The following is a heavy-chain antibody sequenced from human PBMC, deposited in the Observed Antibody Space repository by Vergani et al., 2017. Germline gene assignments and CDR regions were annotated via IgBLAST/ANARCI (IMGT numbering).Heavy chain of an antibody. D-gene: IGHD3-3*01. CDR3: ARVGGYDFWSGYLRRHPAFDY. CDR2: IKQDGSEK. V-gene: IGHV3-7*03. J-gene: IGHJ4*02. Sequence: EVQLVESGGGLVQPGGSLRLSCAASGFTFSSYWMSWVRQAPGKGLEWVANIKQDGSEKYYVDSVKGRFTISRDNAKNSLYLQMNSLRAEDTAVYYCARVGGYDFWSGYLRRHPAFDYWGQGTLVTVSS. CDR1: GFTFSSYW.